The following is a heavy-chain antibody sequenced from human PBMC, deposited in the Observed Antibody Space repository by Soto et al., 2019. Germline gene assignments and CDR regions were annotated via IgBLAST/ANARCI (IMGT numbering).Heavy chain of an antibody. Sequence: SVKVSCKASGGTFSSYAISWVRQAPGQGLEWMGGIIPIFGTANYAQKFQGRVTITADESTSTAYMELSSLRSEDTAVYYCAGYCSSASCYMDVWGQGTTVTVSS. CDR2: IIPIFGTA. J-gene: IGHJ6*02. D-gene: IGHD2-2*01. CDR1: GGTFSSYA. V-gene: IGHV1-69*13. CDR3: AGYCSSASCYMDV.